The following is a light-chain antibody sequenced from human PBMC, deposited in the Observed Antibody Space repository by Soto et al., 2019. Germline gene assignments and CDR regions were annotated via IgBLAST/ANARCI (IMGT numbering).Light chain of an antibody. J-gene: IGKJ2*01. V-gene: IGKV4-1*01. CDR3: QQYKSVPFT. CDR2: WGS. CDR1: QSVLNSSNNKNY. Sequence: DIVVTQSPDSPAVPLGERATINCKSSQSVLNSSNNKNYLAWYQQKSGHPPKLLIYWGSTRESGVPERFSGSGSGTDFTLTISGLQAEDVGVYYCQQYKSVPFTFGQGTKLEIK.